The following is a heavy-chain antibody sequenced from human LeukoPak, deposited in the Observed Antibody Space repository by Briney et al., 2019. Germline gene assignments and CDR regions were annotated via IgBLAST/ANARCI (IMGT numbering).Heavy chain of an antibody. D-gene: IGHD1-1*01. CDR3: AKDRGNALGYLDS. J-gene: IGHJ4*02. V-gene: IGHV3-23*01. Sequence: GESLKISCAASGFTFSSYAMNWVRQAPGKGLEWVSTISASGGSTNYVDSVRGRFTISRDNSKNTLYLQMSSLRAEDTAVYYCAKDRGNALGYLDSWGQGTLVTVSS. CDR1: GFTFSSYA. CDR2: ISASGGST.